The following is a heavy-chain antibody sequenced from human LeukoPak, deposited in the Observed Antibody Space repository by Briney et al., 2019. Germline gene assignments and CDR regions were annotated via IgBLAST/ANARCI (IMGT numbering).Heavy chain of an antibody. D-gene: IGHD3-10*01. Sequence: PSETLSLTCTVSGGSISTDYWNWIRQPPGKGLEWIGYIYPSGRSNYSPSLKSRVTISADTSKRQSSLKLTSVTAADTAVYYCASLYYGSGLADDYWGQGILVTVSS. J-gene: IGHJ4*02. CDR2: IYPSGRS. V-gene: IGHV4-4*09. CDR1: GGSISTDY. CDR3: ASLYYGSGLADDY.